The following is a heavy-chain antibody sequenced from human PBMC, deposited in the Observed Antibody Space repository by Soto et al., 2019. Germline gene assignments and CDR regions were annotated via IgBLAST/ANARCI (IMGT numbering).Heavy chain of an antibody. D-gene: IGHD3-22*01. CDR2: INPNSGGT. V-gene: IGHV1-2*02. CDR3: ARSLYYFESSGPIDY. J-gene: IGHJ4*02. Sequence: ASVKVSCKACGYTFTGYYMHWVRQAPGQGLEWMGWINPNSGGTNYAQKFKGRVTMTRDTSIGTAYMELSRLRSDDTAVYYCARSLYYFESSGPIDYWGQGTLVTVSS. CDR1: GYTFTGYY.